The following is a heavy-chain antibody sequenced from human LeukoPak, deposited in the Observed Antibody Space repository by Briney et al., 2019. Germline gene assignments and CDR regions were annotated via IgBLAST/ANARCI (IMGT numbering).Heavy chain of an antibody. CDR3: ARGSGSFSGGFDY. D-gene: IGHD1-26*01. Sequence: GGSLRLSCAASGFTFSDYYMSWIRQAPGKGLEWVSYISSSSSYTNYADSVKGRFTISRDNSKNTLYLQMNSLRAEDTAVYYCARGSGSFSGGFDYWGQGTLVTVSS. CDR2: ISSSSSYT. V-gene: IGHV3-11*06. J-gene: IGHJ4*02. CDR1: GFTFSDYY.